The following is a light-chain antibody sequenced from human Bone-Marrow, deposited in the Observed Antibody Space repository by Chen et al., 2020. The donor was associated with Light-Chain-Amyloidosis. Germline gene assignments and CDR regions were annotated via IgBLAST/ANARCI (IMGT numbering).Light chain of an antibody. CDR1: SSDVGGDNH. V-gene: IGLV2-14*01. Sequence: QSALTQPAPASGSPGQSITTSCTGTSSDVGGDNHVSWYQQHPDKAPKLMIYEVTNRPSWVPDRFSGSKSANTASLTISELQTEDEADYFCSSYTITNTLVFGSGTRVTVL. J-gene: IGLJ1*01. CDR2: EVT. CDR3: SSYTITNTLV.